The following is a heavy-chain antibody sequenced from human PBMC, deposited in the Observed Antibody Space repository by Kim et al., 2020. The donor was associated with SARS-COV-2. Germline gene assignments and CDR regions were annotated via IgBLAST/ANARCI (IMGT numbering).Heavy chain of an antibody. CDR2: IYYSGST. Sequence: SETLSLTCTVSGGSISSYYWSWIRQPPGKGLEWIGYIYYSGSTNYSPSLKSRVTISVDTSKNQFSLKLGSVTAADTAVYYCASLSIGYYSYGMDVWGQGTTVIVSS. V-gene: IGHV4-59*01. CDR1: GGSISSYY. CDR3: ASLSIGYYSYGMDV. J-gene: IGHJ6*02. D-gene: IGHD2-21*01.